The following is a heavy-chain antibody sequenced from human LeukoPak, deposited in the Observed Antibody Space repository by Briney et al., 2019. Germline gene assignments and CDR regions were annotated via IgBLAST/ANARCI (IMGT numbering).Heavy chain of an antibody. CDR3: ARGRFLEWLDRYYYMDV. D-gene: IGHD3-3*01. Sequence: GGSLRLSCAASGFTFSSYSMNWVRQAPGKGLEWVSSIISSSSYIYYADSVKGRFTISRDNAKNSLYLQMNSLRAEDTAVYYCARGRFLEWLDRYYYMDVWGKGTTVTVSS. CDR1: GFTFSSYS. V-gene: IGHV3-21*01. CDR2: IISSSSYI. J-gene: IGHJ6*03.